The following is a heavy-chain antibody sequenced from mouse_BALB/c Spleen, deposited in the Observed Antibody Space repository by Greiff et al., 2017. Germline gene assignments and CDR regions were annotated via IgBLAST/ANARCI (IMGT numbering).Heavy chain of an antibody. D-gene: IGHD2-4*01. CDR2: ISYSGST. V-gene: IGHV3-2*02. J-gene: IGHJ3*01. CDR3: ARSTMITTAWFAY. CDR1: GYSITSDYA. Sequence: DVKLQESGPGLVKPSQSLSLTCTVTGYSITSDYAWNWIRQFPGNKLGWMGYISYSGSTSYNPSLKSRISITRDTSKNQFFLQLNSVTTEDTATYYCARSTMITTAWFAYWGQGTLVTVSA.